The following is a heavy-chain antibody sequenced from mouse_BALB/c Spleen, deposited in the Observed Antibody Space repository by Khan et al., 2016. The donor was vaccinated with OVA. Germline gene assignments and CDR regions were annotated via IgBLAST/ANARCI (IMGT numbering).Heavy chain of an antibody. V-gene: IGHV1S136*01. CDR1: GYTFTSYV. J-gene: IGHJ2*01. CDR3: AKNYRYDVYIDY. CDR2: IYPFNDDT. D-gene: IGHD2-14*01. Sequence: VQLQQSGPELVKPGASVKMSCEASGYTFTSYVIHWVKQKPGQGLEWIGYIYPFNDDTKYTEKFKGKATLTSDTSSSTAYMELRSLTSEDSAVYYCAKNYRYDVYIDYWGQGTTLTVSS.